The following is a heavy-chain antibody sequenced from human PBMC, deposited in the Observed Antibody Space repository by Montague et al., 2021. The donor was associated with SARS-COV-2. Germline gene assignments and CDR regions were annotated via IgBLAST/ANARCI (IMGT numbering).Heavy chain of an antibody. Sequence: SETLSLTCAVYGGSFSGYYWSWIRQPPGRGLEWIGETNDSGRTNYNPSLKGRVTISVDTSKNQFSLRLSSVTAAETAVYYCARGYCSGSGCYYYYGMDVWGQGTTGTVSS. D-gene: IGHD2-15*01. CDR1: GGSFSGYY. CDR2: TNDSGRT. CDR3: ARGYCSGSGCYYYYGMDV. J-gene: IGHJ6*02. V-gene: IGHV4-34*01.